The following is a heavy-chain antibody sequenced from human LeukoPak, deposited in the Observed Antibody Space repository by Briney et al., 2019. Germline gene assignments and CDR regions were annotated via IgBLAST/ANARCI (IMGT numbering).Heavy chain of an antibody. CDR2: MNPNSGNT. CDR3: AREHDYGENPGV. V-gene: IGHV1-8*01. CDR1: GYTFTSYD. J-gene: IGHJ4*02. D-gene: IGHD4-17*01. Sequence: PVASVKVSCKASGYTFTSYDINWVRQATGQGLEWMGWMNPNSGNTGYAQKFQGRVTMTRNTSISTAYMELSSLRSEDTAVYYCAREHDYGENPGVWGQGTLVTVSS.